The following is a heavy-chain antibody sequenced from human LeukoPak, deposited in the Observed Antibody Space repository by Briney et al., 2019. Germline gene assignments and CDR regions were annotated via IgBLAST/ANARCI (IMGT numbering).Heavy chain of an antibody. CDR2: IIPIFGTA. V-gene: IGHV1-69*05. CDR1: GGTFSSYA. D-gene: IGHD6-19*01. Sequence: SVKVSCKASGGTFSSYAISWVRQAPGQGLEWMGGIIPIFGTANYAQKFQGRVTITTDESTGTAYMELSSLRSEDTAVYYCARARTREVAVDAFDIWGQGTMVTVSS. J-gene: IGHJ3*02. CDR3: ARARTREVAVDAFDI.